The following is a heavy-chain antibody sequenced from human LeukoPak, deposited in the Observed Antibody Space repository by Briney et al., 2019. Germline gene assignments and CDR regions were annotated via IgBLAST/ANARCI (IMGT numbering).Heavy chain of an antibody. CDR2: INHSGST. V-gene: IGHV4-34*01. Sequence: SETLSLTCAVYGGSFSGYYWSRIRQPPGKGLEWIGEINHSGSTNYNPSLKSRVTISVDTSKNQFSLKLSSVTAADTAVYYCARGLLCSGGNCYKAIDYWGQGTLVTVSS. J-gene: IGHJ4*02. CDR3: ARGLLCSGGNCYKAIDY. CDR1: GGSFSGYY. D-gene: IGHD2-15*01.